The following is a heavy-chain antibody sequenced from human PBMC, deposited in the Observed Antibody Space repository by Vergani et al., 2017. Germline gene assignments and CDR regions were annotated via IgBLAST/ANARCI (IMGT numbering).Heavy chain of an antibody. CDR3: AKEKGYSSSWYNFDY. CDR2: ISGSGGST. D-gene: IGHD6-13*01. CDR1: GFTFSSYA. J-gene: IGHJ4*02. V-gene: IGHV3-23*04. Sequence: EVQLVESGGGLVQPGGSLRLSCAASGFTFSSYAMSWVRQAPGQGLEWVSAISGSGGSTYYADSVKGRCTISRDNSKNTLYLQMNSLRAEDTAVYYCAKEKGYSSSWYNFDYWGQGTLVTVAS.